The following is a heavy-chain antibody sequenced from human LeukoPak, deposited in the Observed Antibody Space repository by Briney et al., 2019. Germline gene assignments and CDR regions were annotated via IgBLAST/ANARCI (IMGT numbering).Heavy chain of an antibody. CDR2: IYYSGST. CDR1: GGSISSYY. J-gene: IGHJ3*02. CDR3: ARGGYRFSNDAFDI. V-gene: IGHV4-59*08. D-gene: IGHD3-16*02. Sequence: SETLSLTCTVSGGSISSYYWSWIRQPPGKGLEWIGYIYYSGSTNYNPSLKSRVTISVDTSKNQFSLKLSSVTAADTAVYYCARGGYRFSNDAFDIWGQGTMVTVSS.